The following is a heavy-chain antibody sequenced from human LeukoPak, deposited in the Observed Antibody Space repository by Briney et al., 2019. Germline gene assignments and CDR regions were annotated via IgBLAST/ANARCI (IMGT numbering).Heavy chain of an antibody. CDR1: GFTFSSYA. J-gene: IGHJ5*02. V-gene: IGHV3-23*01. CDR2: ISGSGGST. CDR3: AKEDIVVVPTAMDGWFDP. D-gene: IGHD2-2*01. Sequence: GGSLRLSCAASGFTFSSYAMSWVRQAPGKGLEWVSVISGSGGSTYYADSVKGRFTISRDNSKNTLYLQMNSLRAEDTAVYYCAKEDIVVVPTAMDGWFDPWGQGTLVTVSS.